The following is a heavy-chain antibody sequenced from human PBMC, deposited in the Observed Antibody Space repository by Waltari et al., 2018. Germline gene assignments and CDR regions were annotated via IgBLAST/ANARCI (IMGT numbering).Heavy chain of an antibody. V-gene: IGHV3-23*01. CDR2: ISGTRA. CDR3: AKESLGFDS. J-gene: IGHJ5*01. CDR1: GFPFSSYV. Sequence: EVQLLESGGGLVQPGGSLRLSCAASGFPFSSYVMTWVRQAPGKGLGWVSAISGTRAYYADSVKGRFSVSRDDSKNMLFLQMNSLRAEDTAVYYCAKESLGFDSWGQGTLVTVSS.